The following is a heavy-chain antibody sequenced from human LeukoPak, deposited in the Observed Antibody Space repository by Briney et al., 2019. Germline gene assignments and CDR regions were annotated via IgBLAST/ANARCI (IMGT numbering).Heavy chain of an antibody. Sequence: SETLSLTCTVSGGSISSYYWSWIRQPPGKGLEWIGYIYYSGSTNYNPSLKSRVTISVDTSKNQFSLKLSSVTAADTAVYYCAREHASYYYYGMDVWGQGTTVTVSS. CDR3: AREHASYYYYGMDV. V-gene: IGHV4-59*01. J-gene: IGHJ6*02. CDR2: IYYSGST. CDR1: GGSISSYY.